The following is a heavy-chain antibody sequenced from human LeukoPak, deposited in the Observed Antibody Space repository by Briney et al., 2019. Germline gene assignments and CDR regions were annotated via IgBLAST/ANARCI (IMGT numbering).Heavy chain of an antibody. CDR1: GGSISSSSYY. CDR2: IYYSGST. J-gene: IGHJ3*02. CDR3: ASLIAAALRGAFDI. D-gene: IGHD6-13*01. V-gene: IGHV4-39*01. Sequence: SETLSLTCTVSGGSISSSSYYWGWIRQPPGKGLEWIGSIYYSGSTYYNPSLKSRVTISVDTSKNQFSLKLSSVTAADTAVYYCASLIAAALRGAFDIWGQGTTVTVSS.